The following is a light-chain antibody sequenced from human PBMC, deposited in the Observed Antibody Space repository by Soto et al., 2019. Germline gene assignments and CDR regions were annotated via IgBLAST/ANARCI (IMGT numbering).Light chain of an antibody. V-gene: IGKV1-13*02. Sequence: AIQMTQSPSSLSASVGDRVTITCRASQGIRNDLAWYQQKPGKAPKLLIYDASTLQSGVPSRFSGSGSGTDFTLTISCLQSEDFAAYYCQQYYSYPYNFGQGTRLEIK. CDR2: DAS. CDR3: QQYYSYPYN. CDR1: QGIRND. J-gene: IGKJ2*01.